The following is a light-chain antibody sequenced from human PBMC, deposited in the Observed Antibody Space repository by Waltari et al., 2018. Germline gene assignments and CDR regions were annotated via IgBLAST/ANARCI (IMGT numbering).Light chain of an antibody. J-gene: IGKJ2*01. CDR2: KAS. Sequence: DIQMTQSPSTLSASVGHTVTITCRASQSLSSWLAWYQQKPGKAPKLLIHKASTLESGVPSRFSGSGSGTEFTLTIDSLLPDDFATYYCQQYSNYPYTFGQGTKLEI. CDR3: QQYSNYPYT. V-gene: IGKV1-5*03. CDR1: QSLSSW.